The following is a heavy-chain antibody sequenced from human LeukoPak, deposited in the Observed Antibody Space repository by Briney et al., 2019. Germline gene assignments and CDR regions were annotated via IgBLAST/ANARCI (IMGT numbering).Heavy chain of an antibody. CDR1: GFTFSSYA. CDR2: IRTTAEGAKYA. D-gene: IGHD3-9*01. J-gene: IGHJ4*02. V-gene: IGHV3-48*02. CDR3: AAGQRYAFDY. Sequence: PGGSLRLSCAASGFTFSSYAMNWVRQSPGKGLEWISNIRTTAEGAKYAYYADSVKGRVTISRDDGKNTLYLHMNSLRDDDTVVFYGAAGQRYAFDYWGQGILVTVSS.